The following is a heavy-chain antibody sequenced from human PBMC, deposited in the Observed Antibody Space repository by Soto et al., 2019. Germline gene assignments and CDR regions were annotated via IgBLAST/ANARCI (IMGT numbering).Heavy chain of an antibody. V-gene: IGHV3-30-3*01. CDR2: ISYDGSNK. CDR3: ARVGDVWLVFDY. J-gene: IGHJ4*02. Sequence: ESGGGVVQPGRSLRLSCAASGFTFSSYAMHWVRQAPGKGLEWVAVISYDGSNKYYADSVKGRFTISRDNSKNTLYLQMNSLRAEDTAVYYCARVGDVWLVFDYWGQGTLVTVSS. CDR1: GFTFSSYA. D-gene: IGHD6-19*01.